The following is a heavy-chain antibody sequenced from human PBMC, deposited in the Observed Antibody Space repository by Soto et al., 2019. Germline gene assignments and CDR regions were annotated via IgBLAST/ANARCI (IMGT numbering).Heavy chain of an antibody. Sequence: EVQLVESGGALVQPGGSLRLSCAASGFPFSSSWMHWFRQAPGKGLVWVSRINSGGTTSYYADSVKGRFTISRDNAKNTLYLQMNSLRVDDTAVYFCASGGSGTYGRFDPWGQGTLVSVSS. CDR1: GFPFSSSW. V-gene: IGHV3-74*01. CDR3: ASGGSGTYGRFDP. J-gene: IGHJ5*02. D-gene: IGHD1-26*01. CDR2: INSGGTTS.